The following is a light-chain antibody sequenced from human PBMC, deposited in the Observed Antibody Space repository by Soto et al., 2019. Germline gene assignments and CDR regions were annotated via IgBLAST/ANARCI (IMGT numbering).Light chain of an antibody. CDR2: EVS. Sequence: QFALTQPASVSGSPGQSITISCTGTSSDVGGYNYVSWYQQHPGKAPKLMIYEVSNRPSGVSNRFSGSKSGNTASLTISGLQAEDEADYYCSSYTSSSTLVFGNGTKVTVL. J-gene: IGLJ1*01. CDR1: SSDVGGYNY. V-gene: IGLV2-14*01. CDR3: SSYTSSSTLV.